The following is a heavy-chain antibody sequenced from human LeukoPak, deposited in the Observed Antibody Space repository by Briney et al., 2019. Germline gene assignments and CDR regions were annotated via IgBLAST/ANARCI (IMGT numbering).Heavy chain of an antibody. Sequence: GASVKVSCKASGGTFSSYAISWVRQAPGQGLEWMGGIIPIFGTANYAQKFQGRVTITADESTSTAYMELSSLRSEDTAAYYCARGDYYGSGSYIPDYWGQGTLVTVSS. CDR1: GGTFSSYA. CDR2: IIPIFGTA. J-gene: IGHJ4*02. D-gene: IGHD3-10*01. CDR3: ARGDYYGSGSYIPDY. V-gene: IGHV1-69*13.